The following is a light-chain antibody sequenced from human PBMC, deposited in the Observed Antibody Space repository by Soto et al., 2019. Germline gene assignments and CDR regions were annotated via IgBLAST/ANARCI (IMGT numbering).Light chain of an antibody. J-gene: IGLJ1*01. CDR2: EVS. CDR1: SSDVGGYDY. Sequence: LTQPPSASGSPGHSVTISCAGTSSDVGGYDYVSWYQQHPGKAPKLIIYEVSKRPSGVPDRFSGSKSGNTASLTVSGLQAEDGADYYCSSYAGSDNYVFGTGTKVTVL. CDR3: SSYAGSDNYV. V-gene: IGLV2-8*01.